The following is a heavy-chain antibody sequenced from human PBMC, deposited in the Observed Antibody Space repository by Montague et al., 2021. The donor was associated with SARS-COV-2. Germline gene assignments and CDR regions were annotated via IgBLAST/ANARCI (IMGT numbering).Heavy chain of an antibody. CDR2: IYHSGST. CDR1: GGSISSSSYY. CDR3: ARHGKTRIAMIVVVIGYFDY. Sequence: SETLSLTCTVSGGSISSSSYYWGWIRQSPGKGLEWIGSIYHSGSTYYNPSLKSRVTISVDTSKNQFSLKLSSVTAADTAVYYCARHGKTRIAMIVVVIGYFDYWGQGTLVTVSS. V-gene: IGHV4-39*01. D-gene: IGHD3-22*01. J-gene: IGHJ4*02.